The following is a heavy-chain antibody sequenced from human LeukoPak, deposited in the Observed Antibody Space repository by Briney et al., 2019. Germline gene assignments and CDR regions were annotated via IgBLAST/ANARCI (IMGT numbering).Heavy chain of an antibody. CDR1: GYTFTAYL. CDR3: ARGHYYDAFDI. CDR2: INPNRGET. J-gene: IGHJ3*02. V-gene: IGHV1-2*02. D-gene: IGHD3-10*01. Sequence: ASVKVSCEASGYTFTAYLLHWVRQAPGQGLEWMGWINPNRGETDYAQNFQGRVTMTRDTSIGTAYMELSRLRSDDTAVYYCARGHYYDAFDIWGQGTMVTVSS.